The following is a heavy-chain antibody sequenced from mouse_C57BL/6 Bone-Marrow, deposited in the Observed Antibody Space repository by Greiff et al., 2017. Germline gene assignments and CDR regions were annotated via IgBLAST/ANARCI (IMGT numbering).Heavy chain of an antibody. V-gene: IGHV1-7*01. CDR2: LNPSSGYT. D-gene: IGHD2-4*01. CDR1: GYTFTSYW. Sequence: QVQLQQSGAELAKPGASVKLSCKASGYTFTSYWMHWVNQRTGQGLEWIGYLNPSSGYTKYNQKFKDKATLTADKSSSTAYMQLSSLTYEDSAGYYCARDDYDEGFAYWGQGTLVTVAA. CDR3: ARDDYDEGFAY. J-gene: IGHJ3*01.